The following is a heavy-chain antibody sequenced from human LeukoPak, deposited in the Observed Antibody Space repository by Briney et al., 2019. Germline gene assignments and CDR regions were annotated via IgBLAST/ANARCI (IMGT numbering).Heavy chain of an antibody. CDR3: VKGVSGTYFGMDV. J-gene: IGHJ6*02. D-gene: IGHD3-10*01. CDR1: GYNFIGYR. CDR2: IYPGDSGT. V-gene: IGHV5-51*01. Sequence: GESLNISCKGSGYNFIGYRIGWVRQMSGKDLEWMGIIYPGDSGTRYSPSFEGQVTISADKSTSTAYLQWSSLQASDTAMYYCVKGVSGTYFGMDVWGQGTTVTVSS.